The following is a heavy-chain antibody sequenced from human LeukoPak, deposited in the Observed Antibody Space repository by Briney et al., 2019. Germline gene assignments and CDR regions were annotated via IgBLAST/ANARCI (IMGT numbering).Heavy chain of an antibody. J-gene: IGHJ4*02. CDR2: IYYSGST. Sequence: SETLSLTCTVSGDSISSTYYWGWIRQPPGKGLEWIGSIYYSGSTYYNPSLKSRVTISVDTSKNQFSLKLSSVTAADTAVYHCATGRSCTTCYLPDYWGQGTLVTVSS. D-gene: IGHD2-2*01. V-gene: IGHV4-39*01. CDR1: GDSISSTYY. CDR3: ATGRSCTTCYLPDY.